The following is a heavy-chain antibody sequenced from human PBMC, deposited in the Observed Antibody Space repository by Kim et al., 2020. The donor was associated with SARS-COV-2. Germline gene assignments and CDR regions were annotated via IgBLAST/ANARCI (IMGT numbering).Heavy chain of an antibody. CDR3: ARELVYCSSTSCYDPMKNYGMDV. CDR2: IWYDGSNK. J-gene: IGHJ6*02. CDR1: GFTFSSYG. V-gene: IGHV3-33*01. Sequence: GGSLRLSCAASGFTFSSYGMHWVRQAPGKGLEWVAVIWYDGSNKYYADSVKGRFTISRDNSKNTLYLQMNSLRAEDTAVYYCARELVYCSSTSCYDPMKNYGMDVWGQGTTVTVSS. D-gene: IGHD2-2*01.